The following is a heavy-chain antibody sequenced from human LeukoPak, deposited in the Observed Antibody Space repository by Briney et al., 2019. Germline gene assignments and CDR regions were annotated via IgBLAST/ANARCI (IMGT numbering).Heavy chain of an antibody. CDR1: GDSISSGSYY. J-gene: IGHJ4*02. V-gene: IGHV4-39*07. CDR3: ARDGIAARPDFDY. Sequence: SETLSLTCTVSGDSISSGSYYWGWIRQPPGKGLEWIGNIYYSGSTYYNPSLKSRVTISVDTSKNQFSLKLNSVTAADTAVYYCARDGIAARPDFDYWGQGTLVTVSS. D-gene: IGHD6-6*01. CDR2: IYYSGST.